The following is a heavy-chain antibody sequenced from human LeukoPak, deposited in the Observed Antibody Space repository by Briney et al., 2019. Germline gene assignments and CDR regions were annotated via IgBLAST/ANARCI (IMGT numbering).Heavy chain of an antibody. D-gene: IGHD4-17*01. CDR2: VHYSGTA. Sequence: SETLSLTCTVSDGSITNYDWSWVRQPPGKGREFIGHVHYSGTANYNPSLRGRVTISINTSKKHFFLKLKSVTAADTAVDYCARGYGDVRVEGRYFHSWGQGTLVTVSS. CDR3: ARGYGDVRVEGRYFHS. V-gene: IGHV4-59*01. CDR1: DGSITNYD. J-gene: IGHJ4*02.